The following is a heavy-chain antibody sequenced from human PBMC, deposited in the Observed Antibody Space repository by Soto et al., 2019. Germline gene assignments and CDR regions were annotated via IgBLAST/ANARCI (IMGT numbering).Heavy chain of an antibody. CDR3: ARSSSWYRNWFDP. CDR1: GGSISSYY. D-gene: IGHD6-13*01. J-gene: IGHJ5*02. Sequence: PSETLSLTCTVSGGSISSYYWSWIRQPPGKGLEWIGYIYYSGSTNYNPSLKSRVTISVDKSKNQFSLKLSSVTAADTAVYYCARSSSWYRNWFDPWGQGTLVTVPS. V-gene: IGHV4-59*12. CDR2: IYYSGST.